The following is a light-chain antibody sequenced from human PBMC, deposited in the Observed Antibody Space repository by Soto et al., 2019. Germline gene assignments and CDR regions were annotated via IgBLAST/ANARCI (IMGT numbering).Light chain of an antibody. Sequence: QLVLTQSPSASASLGASVKLTCTLSSGHSSYAIAWHQQQPAQGPRYLMKLNSDGRHSKGDGIPDRFSGSSSGAERYLTISSLQSEDEADYYCQTWGTGIHYVFGTGTKLTVL. CDR3: QTWGTGIHYV. V-gene: IGLV4-69*01. J-gene: IGLJ1*01. CDR1: SGHSSYA. CDR2: LNSDGRH.